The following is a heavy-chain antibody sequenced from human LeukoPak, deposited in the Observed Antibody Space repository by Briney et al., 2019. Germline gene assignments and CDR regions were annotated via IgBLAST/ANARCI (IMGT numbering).Heavy chain of an antibody. Sequence: GGSLRLSCAASGFTFSSYAMSWVRQAPGKGLEWVSSITFGSTYIYYAGSVKGRFTISRDNAKNSLYLQLNSLRAEDTAVYYCARAVGHCSTTSCYAWLDPWGQGTLVTVSS. CDR2: ITFGSTYI. CDR1: GFTFSSYA. CDR3: ARAVGHCSTTSCYAWLDP. V-gene: IGHV3-21*01. J-gene: IGHJ5*02. D-gene: IGHD2-2*01.